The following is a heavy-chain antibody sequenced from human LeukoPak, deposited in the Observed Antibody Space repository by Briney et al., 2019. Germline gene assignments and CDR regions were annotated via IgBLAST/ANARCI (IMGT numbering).Heavy chain of an antibody. CDR3: AREGDYDFWSGPWDWFDP. CDR1: GGSISSYY. CDR2: IYTSGST. Sequence: SETLSLTCTVSGGSISSYYWSWIRQPAGKGLEWIGRIYTSGSTNYNPSLKGRVTISVDKSKNQFSLKLSSVTAADTAVYYCAREGDYDFWSGPWDWFDPWGQGTLVTVSS. D-gene: IGHD3-3*01. J-gene: IGHJ5*02. V-gene: IGHV4-4*07.